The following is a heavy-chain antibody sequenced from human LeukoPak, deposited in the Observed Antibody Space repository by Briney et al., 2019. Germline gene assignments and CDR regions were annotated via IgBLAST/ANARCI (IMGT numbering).Heavy chain of an antibody. J-gene: IGHJ4*02. CDR1: GFIFSNYA. D-gene: IGHD1-26*01. CDR2: ISGSSSST. V-gene: IGHV3-23*01. CDR3: AKGGKWDVTPFDY. Sequence: GGSLRLSCAASGFIFSNYAMTWVRQAPGKGLEWVSAISGSSSSTYYADSVKGRFTISRDTSRNTLYLQMNSLRVEDTAVYYCAKGGKWDVTPFDYWGQGTLVTVSS.